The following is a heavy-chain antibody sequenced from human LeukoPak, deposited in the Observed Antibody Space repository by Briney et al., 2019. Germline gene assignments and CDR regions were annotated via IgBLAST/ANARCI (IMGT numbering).Heavy chain of an antibody. J-gene: IGHJ5*02. CDR1: GGSISTYY. Sequence: SETLSLTCTVSGGSISTYYWSWIRQPPGKGLEWIGYIYYSGSTNYNPSLKSRVTISVDTSKNQFSLKLSSVTAADTAVYYCARSRGGDRMYNWFDPWGQGTLVTVSS. CDR2: IYYSGST. CDR3: ARSRGGDRMYNWFDP. V-gene: IGHV4-59*12. D-gene: IGHD2-21*02.